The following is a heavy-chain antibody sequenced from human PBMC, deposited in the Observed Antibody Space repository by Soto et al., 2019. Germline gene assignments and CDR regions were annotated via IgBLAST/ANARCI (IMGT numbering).Heavy chain of an antibody. CDR2: IYHSGST. CDR3: ARGVTTVTTFDY. Sequence: QLQLQESGSGLVKPSQTLSFTCAVSGGSISSGGYSCNWIRQPPGKGLEWIGYIYHSGSTYYNPSLKSRVTISVDRSKNQFSLKLSSVTAADTAVYYCARGVTTVTTFDYWGQGTLVTVSS. J-gene: IGHJ4*02. V-gene: IGHV4-30-2*01. D-gene: IGHD4-17*01. CDR1: GGSISSGGYS.